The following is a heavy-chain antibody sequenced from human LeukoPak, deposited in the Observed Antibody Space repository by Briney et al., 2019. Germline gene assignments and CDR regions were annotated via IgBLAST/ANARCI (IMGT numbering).Heavy chain of an antibody. CDR3: VTNFDSSGYFGY. J-gene: IGHJ4*02. CDR1: GYTFNRNT. D-gene: IGHD3-22*01. Sequence: ALVKVSCKASGYTFNRNTINWVRQAPGQGLEWMGWVNTNTGNPTYAQGFTGRFVFSSDTSVSTAYLQIGSLKAEDTAVYYCVTNFDSSGYFGYWGQGTLVTVSS. V-gene: IGHV7-4-1*01. CDR2: VNTNTGNP.